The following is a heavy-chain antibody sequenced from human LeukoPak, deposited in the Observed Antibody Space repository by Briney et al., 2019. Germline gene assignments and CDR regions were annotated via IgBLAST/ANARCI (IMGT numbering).Heavy chain of an antibody. CDR1: GGTFSSYA. D-gene: IGHD3-22*01. Sequence: SVKVSCKASGGTFSSYAISWVRQAPGQGLEWMGGIIPIFGTANYAQKFQGRVTITTDESTSTAYMELSSLRSEDTAVYYCARAAGEGYYDSSGYPYWGQGTLVTVSS. CDR3: ARAAGEGYYDSSGYPY. J-gene: IGHJ4*02. CDR2: IIPIFGTA. V-gene: IGHV1-69*05.